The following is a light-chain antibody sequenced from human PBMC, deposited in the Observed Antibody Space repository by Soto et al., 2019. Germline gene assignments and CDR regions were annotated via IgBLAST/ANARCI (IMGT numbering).Light chain of an antibody. V-gene: IGKV3-20*01. CDR1: QSVSSSY. CDR2: GAS. CDR3: QQYDTSIWAYT. J-gene: IGKJ2*01. Sequence: VLTQSPVTLSLSPGERATLSCRASQSVSSSYLAWYQQKPGQAPRLLIYGASSRATGIPDRFSGSGSGTDVNLTISRLEPEDFAVYYCQQYDTSIWAYTFGQGTKLEIK.